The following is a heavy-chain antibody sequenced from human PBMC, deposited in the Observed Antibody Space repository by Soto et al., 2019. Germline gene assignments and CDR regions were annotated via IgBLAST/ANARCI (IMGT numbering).Heavy chain of an antibody. V-gene: IGHV3-23*01. J-gene: IGHJ6*02. Sequence: GGSLRLSCAASGFTFSSYAMSWVRQAAGKGLEWVSDISGSGGTTYYADSVKGRFTISRDSSKNTLYLQMNSLRAEDTAVYYCAKGRAPFLGRGMDVWGQGTKVTVSS. CDR1: GFTFSSYA. CDR3: AKGRAPFLGRGMDV. CDR2: ISGSGGTT.